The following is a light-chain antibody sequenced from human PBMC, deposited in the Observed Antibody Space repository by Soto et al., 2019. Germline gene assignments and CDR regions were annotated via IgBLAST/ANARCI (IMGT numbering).Light chain of an antibody. V-gene: IGKV3-15*01. J-gene: IGKJ5*01. Sequence: EIVTSQSPPTLPVSPPDLSTLSCRASQSVSSNLAWYQQKPGQAPRLLIYGASTRATGIPARFSGSGSGTYFSFTISSLQPEDFATYYCQQYSNLITFGQGTRLEIK. CDR2: GAS. CDR1: QSVSSN. CDR3: QQYSNLIT.